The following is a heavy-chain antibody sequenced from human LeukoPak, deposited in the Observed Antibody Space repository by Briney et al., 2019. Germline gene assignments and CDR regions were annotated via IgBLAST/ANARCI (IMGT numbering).Heavy chain of an antibody. CDR3: AIRYSSSWYEGFDY. D-gene: IGHD6-13*01. CDR2: IIPILGIA. J-gene: IGHJ4*02. Sequence: SVKVSCKASGGTFSSYAISWVRQAPGQGLEWMGRIIPILGIANYAQKFQGRVTITADKSTSTAYMELSSLRSEDTAVYYCAIRYSSSWYEGFDYWGQGTLVTVSS. V-gene: IGHV1-69*04. CDR1: GGTFSSYA.